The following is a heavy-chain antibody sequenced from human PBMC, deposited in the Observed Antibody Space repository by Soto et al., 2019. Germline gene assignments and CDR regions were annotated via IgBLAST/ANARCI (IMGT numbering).Heavy chain of an antibody. J-gene: IGHJ6*02. CDR1: GGSISSGGYY. CDR3: AREVTGTRNYYYGMDV. D-gene: IGHD1-7*01. CDR2: IYYSGST. Sequence: PSETLSLTCTVSGGSISSGGYYWSWIRQHPGKGLEWIGYIYYSGSTYYNPSLKSRVTISVDTSKNQFSLKLSSVTAADTAVYYCAREVTGTRNYYYGMDVWGQGTTVTVSS. V-gene: IGHV4-31*03.